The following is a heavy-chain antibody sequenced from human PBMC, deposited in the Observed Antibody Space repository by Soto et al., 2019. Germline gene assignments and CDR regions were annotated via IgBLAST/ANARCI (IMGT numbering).Heavy chain of an antibody. D-gene: IGHD2-21*01. J-gene: IGHJ3*02. CDR2: IYYSGST. CDR3: ARVRMAIDAFDI. CDR1: GGSISSSSYY. Sequence: PSETLSLTCTVSGGSISSSSYYWGWIRQPPGKGLEWIGSIYYSGSTYYNPSLKSRVTISVDTSKNQFSLKLSSVTAADTAVYYCARVRMAIDAFDIWGQGTMVTVPS. V-gene: IGHV4-39*07.